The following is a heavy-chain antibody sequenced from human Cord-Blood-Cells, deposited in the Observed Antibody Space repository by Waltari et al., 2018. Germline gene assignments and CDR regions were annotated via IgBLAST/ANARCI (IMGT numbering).Heavy chain of an antibody. V-gene: IGHV4-34*01. CDR2: INHSGST. J-gene: IGHJ4*02. CDR3: ASRGGLRFLEWLPTPFFDY. Sequence: QVQLQQWGAGLLKPSGTLSPTCAVYGGSFRGYYWSWHRPPPGKGLEWIGEINHSGSTNYNPSLKSRVTISVDTSKNQFSLKLSSVTAADTAVYYCASRGGLRFLEWLPTPFFDYWGQGTLVTVSS. CDR1: GGSFRGYY. D-gene: IGHD3-3*01.